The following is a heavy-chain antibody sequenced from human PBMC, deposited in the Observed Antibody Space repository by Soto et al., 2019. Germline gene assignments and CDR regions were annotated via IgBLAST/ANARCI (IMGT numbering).Heavy chain of an antibody. J-gene: IGHJ4*01. D-gene: IGHD2-21*02. CDR3: DAVTAIRPILAY. CDR2: VLQSGNN. CDR1: GGCSSSYTSY. V-gene: IGHV4-39*07. Sequence: SQPLSDTCSVCGGCSSSYTSYWGRIRQTPGRGLEWIGSVLQSGNNYYNPSFKSRLSISVDTSRNQFSLRLTSLTAADTAVYYCDAVTAIRPILAYRAHGVLVPVPQ.